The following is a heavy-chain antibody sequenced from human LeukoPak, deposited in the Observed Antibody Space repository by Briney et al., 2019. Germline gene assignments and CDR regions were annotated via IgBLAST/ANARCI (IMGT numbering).Heavy chain of an antibody. CDR3: ARRSWFFFDY. CDR1: GGSISSSSYY. CDR2: IYYSGST. D-gene: IGHD6-13*01. Sequence: SETLSLTCTVSGGSISSSSYYWGWIRQPPGKGLEWIGSIYYSGSTYYNPSLKSRVTISVDTSKNQFSLKLSPVTAADTAVYYCARRSWFFFDYWGQGTLVTVSS. V-gene: IGHV4-39*01. J-gene: IGHJ4*02.